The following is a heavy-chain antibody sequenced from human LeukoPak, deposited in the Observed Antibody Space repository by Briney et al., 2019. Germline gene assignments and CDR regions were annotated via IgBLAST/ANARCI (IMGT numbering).Heavy chain of an antibody. CDR3: ARGLVVSLDY. Sequence: GGSLRLSCAASGFTFSDYYMSWIRQAPEKGLEWVSYISSSSSYADYADSVKGRFTISRDNAKNSLYLQMNSLRAEDTAIYYCARGLVVSLDYWGQATMVTVSS. V-gene: IGHV3-11*06. CDR2: ISSSSSYA. J-gene: IGHJ4*02. CDR1: GFTFSDYY. D-gene: IGHD3-22*01.